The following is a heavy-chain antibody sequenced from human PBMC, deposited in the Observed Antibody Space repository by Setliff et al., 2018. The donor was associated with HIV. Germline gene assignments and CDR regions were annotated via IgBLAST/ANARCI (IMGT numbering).Heavy chain of an antibody. CDR3: ATSSRIYYYSYMDV. D-gene: IGHD2-2*01. Sequence: ASVKVSCKASGYNFISYGISWVRQAPGQGLEWMGWISAYNGNTNYAQKLQARVTMTTDTSTSTAYMELRSLRSDDTAVYYCATSSRIYYYSYMDVWGKGTTVTVSS. CDR1: GYNFISYG. V-gene: IGHV1-18*01. CDR2: ISAYNGNT. J-gene: IGHJ6*03.